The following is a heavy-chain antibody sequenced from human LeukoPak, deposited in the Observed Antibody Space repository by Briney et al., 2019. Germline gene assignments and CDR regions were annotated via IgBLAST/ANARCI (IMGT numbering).Heavy chain of an antibody. J-gene: IGHJ4*02. CDR1: GFTFSSYS. V-gene: IGHV3-21*01. CDR3: AREVLMAYALFDY. Sequence: GGSLRLSCAASGFTFSSYSMNWVRQAPGKGLEWVSSISGSSSYIYYADSVKGRFTISRDNAKNSLYLQMNSLRAEDTAVYYCAREVLMAYALFDYWGQGTLVTVSS. CDR2: ISGSSSYI. D-gene: IGHD2-8*01.